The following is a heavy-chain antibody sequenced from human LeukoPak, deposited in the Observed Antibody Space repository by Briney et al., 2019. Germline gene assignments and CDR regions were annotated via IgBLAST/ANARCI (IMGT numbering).Heavy chain of an antibody. CDR1: GFTFSSYA. Sequence: PGRSLRLSCAASGFTFSSYAMHWVRQAPGKGLEWVAVISYDGSNKYYADSVKGRFTISRDNSKNTLYLQMNSLRAEDTAVYYCARDRLGYSSSWGAFDIWGQGTMATVSS. CDR3: ARDRLGYSSSWGAFDI. V-gene: IGHV3-30-3*01. D-gene: IGHD6-13*01. J-gene: IGHJ3*02. CDR2: ISYDGSNK.